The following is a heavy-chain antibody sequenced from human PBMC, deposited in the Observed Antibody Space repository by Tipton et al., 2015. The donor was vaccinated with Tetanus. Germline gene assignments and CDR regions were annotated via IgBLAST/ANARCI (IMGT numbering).Heavy chain of an antibody. Sequence: QLVQSGAEVKKPGASVKVSCKASGYTFTHYGVNWVRQAPGQGLEWMGWISPFNENVNYAEKFRGRLTMTTDRSTATVYMGFRSLKSDDTAIYYCARGRGLGPHEYFEHWGQGTLVTVSS. CDR3: ARGRGLGPHEYFEH. D-gene: IGHD3/OR15-3a*01. J-gene: IGHJ5*02. CDR2: ISPFNENV. CDR1: GYTFTHYG. V-gene: IGHV1-18*01.